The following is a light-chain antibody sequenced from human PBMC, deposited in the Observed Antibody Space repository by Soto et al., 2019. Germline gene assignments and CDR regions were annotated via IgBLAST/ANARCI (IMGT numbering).Light chain of an antibody. CDR1: QSISNW. CDR2: EAS. CDR3: QKYYSYPLT. V-gene: IGKV1-5*03. Sequence: DIQMTQSPSTLSASVGDRVTITCRASQSISNWLAWYQQKPGKAPKLLICEASSLQSGVPSRLSGSGSGTEVTLNLSSLQHDGFAPYYCQKYYSYPLTFGGGTKVEIK. J-gene: IGKJ4*01.